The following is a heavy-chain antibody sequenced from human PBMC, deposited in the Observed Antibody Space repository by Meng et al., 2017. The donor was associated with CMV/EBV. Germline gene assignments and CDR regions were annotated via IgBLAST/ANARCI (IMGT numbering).Heavy chain of an antibody. CDR1: GYSFTSYW. CDR2: IYPGDSDT. CDR3: ARTNTPQYSSSWYRYYYYGMDV. J-gene: IGHJ6*02. Sequence: KVSCKGSGYSFTSYWIGWVRQMPGKGLEWMGIIYPGDSDTRYSPSFQGQVTISADKSISTAYLQWSSLKASDTAMYYCARTNTPQYSSSWYRYYYYGMDVWSQGTTVTVSS. V-gene: IGHV5-51*01. D-gene: IGHD6-13*01.